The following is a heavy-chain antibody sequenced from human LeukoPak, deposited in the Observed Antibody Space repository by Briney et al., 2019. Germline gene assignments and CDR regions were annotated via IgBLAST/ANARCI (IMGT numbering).Heavy chain of an antibody. CDR3: ARGINDEYFQP. CDR2: IYPADPDT. D-gene: IGHD2/OR15-2a*01. Sequence: GESLKISCKDSPYYFINFWIGWVRQMPGKGLEWMGIIYPADPDTRYNPSFQGHVTISADRSASTAYLQWHSLKASDTAIYYCARGINDEYFQPWGQGTLVTVSS. CDR1: PYYFINFW. V-gene: IGHV5-51*01. J-gene: IGHJ1*01.